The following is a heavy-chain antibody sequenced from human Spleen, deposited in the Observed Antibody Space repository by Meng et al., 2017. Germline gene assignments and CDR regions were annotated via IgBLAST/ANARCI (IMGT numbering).Heavy chain of an antibody. CDR3: ARDEDISAAGYLLGDF. J-gene: IGHJ4*02. V-gene: IGHV1-2*06. CDR1: GYTFPDYW. Sequence: QVVLVQSGAEVKKPGASVKVSCKASGYTFPDYWLHWVRRAPGQGLEWMGRSNPKSGDTHYAQRLQGRVTMTGDTSISTAYMELSGLRSDDTAMYYCARDEDISAAGYLLGDFWGQGTLVTVSS. D-gene: IGHD6-13*01. CDR2: SNPKSGDT.